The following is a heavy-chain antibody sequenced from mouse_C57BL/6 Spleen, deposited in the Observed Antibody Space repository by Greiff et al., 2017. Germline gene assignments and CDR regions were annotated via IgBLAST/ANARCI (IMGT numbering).Heavy chain of an antibody. D-gene: IGHD2-4*01. J-gene: IGHJ3*01. CDR2: IHPSDSDT. V-gene: IGHV1-74*01. CDR3: AIPDYDYDWFAY. Sequence: QVQLQQPGAELVKPGASVKVSCKASGYTFTSYWMHWVKQRPGQGLEWIGRIHPSDSDTNYNQKFKGKATLTVDKSSSTAYMQLSSLTSEDSAVYDCAIPDYDYDWFAYWGQGTLVTVSA. CDR1: GYTFTSYW.